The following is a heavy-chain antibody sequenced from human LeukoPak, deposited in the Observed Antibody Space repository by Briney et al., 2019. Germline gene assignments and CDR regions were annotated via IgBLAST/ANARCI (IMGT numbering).Heavy chain of an antibody. D-gene: IGHD6-19*01. CDR3: ARAVGQWLANGYCYYMDV. Sequence: ASETLSLTCTVSGGPISSYYWSWIRQPPGKGLEWIGYIYYSGSTNYNPSLKSRVTISVDTSKNEFSLKLSSVTAADTAVYYCARAVGQWLANGYCYYMDVWGKGTTVTVSS. J-gene: IGHJ6*03. CDR2: IYYSGST. CDR1: GGPISSYY. V-gene: IGHV4-59*01.